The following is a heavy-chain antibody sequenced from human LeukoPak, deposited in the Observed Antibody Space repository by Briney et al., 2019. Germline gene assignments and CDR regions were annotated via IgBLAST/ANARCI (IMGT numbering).Heavy chain of an antibody. V-gene: IGHV3-30*18. J-gene: IGHJ4*02. CDR1: GFTFSSYG. CDR3: AKEEWELRSRHYDY. Sequence: GGSLRLSCAASGFTFSSYGMHWVRQAPGKGLEWVAVISYDGSNKYYADSVKGRFTISRDNSKNTLYLQMNSLRAEDTAVYYCAKEEWELRSRHYDYWGQGTLVTVSS. CDR2: ISYDGSNK. D-gene: IGHD1-26*01.